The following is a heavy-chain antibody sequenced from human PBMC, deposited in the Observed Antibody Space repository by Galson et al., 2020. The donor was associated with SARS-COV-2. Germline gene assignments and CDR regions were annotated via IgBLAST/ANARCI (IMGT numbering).Heavy chain of an antibody. J-gene: IGHJ3*01. CDR3: ARDDRGGLGKLGHAFDG. CDR2: IYYSGST. V-gene: IGHV4-39*07. D-gene: IGHD3-10*01. CDR1: GDSISSSRYY. Sequence: ASETLSLTCTVSGDSISSSRYYWGWIRQPPGKGLEWIGLIYYSGSTYYDSSLKSRVTISVDTSKNQFSLNLSSVTAADTAVYYCARDDRGGLGKLGHAFDGWCRGTKGTVSS.